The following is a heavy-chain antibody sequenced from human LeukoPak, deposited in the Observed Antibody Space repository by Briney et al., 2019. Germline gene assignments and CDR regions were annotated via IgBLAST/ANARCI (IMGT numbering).Heavy chain of an antibody. CDR1: GFTFSSYW. D-gene: IGHD6-19*01. CDR2: ISGSGGST. V-gene: IGHV3-23*01. CDR3: AKASSGRGYYYYYGMDV. J-gene: IGHJ6*02. Sequence: GGSLRLSCTASGFTFSSYWMSWVRQAPGKGLEWVSAISGSGGSTYYADSVKGRFTISRDNSKNTLYLQMNSLRAEDTAVYYCAKASSGRGYYYYYGMDVWGQGTTVTVSS.